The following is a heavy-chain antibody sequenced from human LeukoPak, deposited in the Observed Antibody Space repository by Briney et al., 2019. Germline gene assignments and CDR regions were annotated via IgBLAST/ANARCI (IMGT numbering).Heavy chain of an antibody. D-gene: IGHD3-9*01. J-gene: IGHJ4*02. V-gene: IGHV3-30-3*01. CDR3: ARAPKWDRYFDY. Sequence: GGSLRLSCAASGFTFSSYAMRWVRQAPGKGLEWVAVISYDGSNKYYADSVKGRFTISRDNSKNPLYLQMNSLRAEDTAAYYCARAPKWDRYFDYWGQGTLVTVSS. CDR2: ISYDGSNK. CDR1: GFTFSSYA.